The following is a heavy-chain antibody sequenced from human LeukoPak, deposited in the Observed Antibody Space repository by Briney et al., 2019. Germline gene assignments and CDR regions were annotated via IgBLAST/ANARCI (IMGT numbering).Heavy chain of an antibody. V-gene: IGHV1-8*03. D-gene: IGHD6-13*01. CDR1: GYTFTSYD. J-gene: IGHJ4*02. CDR3: ASAKSWYYSFDY. Sequence: ASVKVSCRASGYTFTSYDINWVRQATGQGLEWMGWMNPNSGNTGYAQKFQGRVTITRSTSISTAYMELSSLRSEDTAVYYCASAKSWYYSFDYWGQGTLVTVSS. CDR2: MNPNSGNT.